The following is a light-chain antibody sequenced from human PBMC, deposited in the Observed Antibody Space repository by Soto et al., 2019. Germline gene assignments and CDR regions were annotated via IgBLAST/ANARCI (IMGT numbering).Light chain of an antibody. CDR1: QRISSW. Sequence: DIQMTKSPSTLSAFVGDRVAITRRASQRISSWLAWSQQTPGKAPKVLIYDASTLESGVPSRFSGSGSGTDFTLTISSLQPEDFATYYCQQSYSIPFTFGPGTKVDIK. CDR3: QQSYSIPFT. J-gene: IGKJ3*01. V-gene: IGKV1-5*01. CDR2: DAS.